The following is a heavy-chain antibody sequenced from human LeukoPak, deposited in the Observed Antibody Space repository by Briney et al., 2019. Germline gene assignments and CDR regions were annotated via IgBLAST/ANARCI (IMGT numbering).Heavy chain of an antibody. D-gene: IGHD2-2*01. V-gene: IGHV3-23*01. Sequence: PGGSLRLSCAASGFSFSDHGMTWVRQAPGKGLPWVSVISNSGGITHYADSVKGRFTISRDNSKNRLYLQMNSLRAEDTAVYYCAKTMGTSWDFDYWGQGTLVTVSS. CDR1: GFSFSDHG. CDR3: AKTMGTSWDFDY. CDR2: ISNSGGIT. J-gene: IGHJ4*02.